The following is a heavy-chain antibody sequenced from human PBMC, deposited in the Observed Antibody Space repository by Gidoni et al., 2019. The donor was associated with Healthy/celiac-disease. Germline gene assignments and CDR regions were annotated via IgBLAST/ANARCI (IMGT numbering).Heavy chain of an antibody. CDR1: GFTFSSYS. D-gene: IGHD3-22*01. J-gene: IGHJ6*02. CDR3: ARDIFDSSGYATYYYYYGMDV. V-gene: IGHV3-48*02. Sequence: EVQLVESGGGLVQPGGSLRLSCAASGFTFSSYSMNWVSQAPGKGLEWVSYISSSSSTIYYADSVKVRFTISRDNAKNSLYLQMNSLRDEDTAVYYCARDIFDSSGYATYYYYYGMDVWGQGTTVTVSS. CDR2: ISSSSSTI.